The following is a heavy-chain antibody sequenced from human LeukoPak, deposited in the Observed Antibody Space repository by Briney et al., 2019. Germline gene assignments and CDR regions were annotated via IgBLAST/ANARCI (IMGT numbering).Heavy chain of an antibody. CDR3: ARGVRHCSCGSCYVYYMDV. D-gene: IGHD2-15*01. J-gene: IGHJ6*03. CDR2: MNPDSGNT. V-gene: IGHV1-8*01. CDR1: GYTFTSYD. Sequence: ASVKVSCKASGYTFTSYDINWVRQATGQGLEWMGWMNPDSGNTGYAQKFQGRVTMTRNTSISTAYMELSSLRSEDTAVYYCARGVRHCSCGSCYVYYMDVWGKGTTVTVSS.